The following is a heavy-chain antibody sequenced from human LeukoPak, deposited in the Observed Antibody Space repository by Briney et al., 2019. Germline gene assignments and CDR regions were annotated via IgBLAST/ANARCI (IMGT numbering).Heavy chain of an antibody. CDR2: FNINTGNP. CDR1: GYTFTSYA. J-gene: IGHJ6*03. CDR3: ARVGFPTYYYYMDV. Sequence: ASVKLSCKASGYTFTSYAMNTVRQAPGHRLEGWRWFNINTGNPTYAQGFTGRVVFSLDTSVSTAYLQISSLKAEDTAMYYCARVGFPTYYYYMDVWGKGTTVTVSS. V-gene: IGHV7-4-1*02. D-gene: IGHD3-10*01.